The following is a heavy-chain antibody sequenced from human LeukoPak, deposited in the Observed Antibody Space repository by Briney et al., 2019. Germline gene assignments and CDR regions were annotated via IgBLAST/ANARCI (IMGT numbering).Heavy chain of an antibody. D-gene: IGHD2-21*02. CDR3: ARVGTATRSFDS. J-gene: IGHJ4*02. V-gene: IGHV1-18*01. CDR1: VYTFTTYD. Sequence: ASVNVSCKTSVYTFTTYDINWVRQAPGQGLEWMGRISAYNGYTNYGQKFQGRVTMTTDTSTNTAYMELRSLRSDDTAVYYFARVGTATRSFDSWGQGTLVTVSS. CDR2: ISAYNGYT.